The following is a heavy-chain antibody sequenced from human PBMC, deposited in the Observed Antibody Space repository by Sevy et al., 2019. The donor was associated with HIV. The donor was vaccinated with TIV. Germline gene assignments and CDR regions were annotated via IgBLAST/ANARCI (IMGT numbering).Heavy chain of an antibody. Sequence: GGSLRLPCAASGFTFSSYEMNWVRQAPGKGLEWVSYISSSGSTIYYADSVKGRFTISRDNAKNSLYLQMNSLRAEDTAVYYCAGDWGRYDFWSGYFGWFDPWGQGTLVTVSS. CDR2: ISSSGSTI. CDR1: GFTFSSYE. CDR3: AGDWGRYDFWSGYFGWFDP. D-gene: IGHD3-3*01. J-gene: IGHJ5*02. V-gene: IGHV3-48*03.